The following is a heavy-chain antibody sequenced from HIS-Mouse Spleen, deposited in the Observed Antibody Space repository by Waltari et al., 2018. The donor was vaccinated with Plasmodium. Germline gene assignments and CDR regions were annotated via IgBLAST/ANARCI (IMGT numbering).Heavy chain of an antibody. Sequence: QVTLRESGPALVKPTQTLTLTCTFSGFSLSTSGMCVSWIRPPPGKALEWLARIDWDDYKYYSTSLKTRLNISKDTSKNQVVLTMTNMDPVDTATYYCARHKKRGQLVRGYFDYWGQGTLVTVSS. J-gene: IGHJ4*02. D-gene: IGHD6-6*01. CDR3: ARHKKRGQLVRGYFDY. V-gene: IGHV2-70*15. CDR2: IDWDDYK. CDR1: GFSLSTSGMC.